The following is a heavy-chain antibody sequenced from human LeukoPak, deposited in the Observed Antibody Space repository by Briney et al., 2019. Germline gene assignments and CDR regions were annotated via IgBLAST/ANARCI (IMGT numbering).Heavy chain of an antibody. CDR3: ARDSDSGYGPFAS. Sequence: GGSLRLSCAASGFTFSTNYMSWVRQAPGKGLEWVSVIYSGGSPYYADSVKGRFTISRDNSKNTLYLQMNSLRAEDTAVYYCARDSDSGYGPFASWGQGTLVTVSS. CDR1: GFTFSTNY. CDR2: IYSGGSP. J-gene: IGHJ4*02. D-gene: IGHD5-12*01. V-gene: IGHV3-53*01.